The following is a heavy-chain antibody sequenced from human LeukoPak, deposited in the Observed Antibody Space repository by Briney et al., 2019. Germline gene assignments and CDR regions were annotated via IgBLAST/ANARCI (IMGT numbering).Heavy chain of an antibody. CDR3: ARDGRGKSEYPHFDS. Sequence: PGRSLRLSCAVSGFTLEDFSMHWVRQVPGKGLEWVSGITWNGDKTQYRDSVKGRFTISRDTANNFLYLQMNSLRLEDTALYYCARDGRGKSEYPHFDSWGQGALVTVSS. CDR2: ITWNGDKT. D-gene: IGHD2-15*01. J-gene: IGHJ4*02. CDR1: GFTLEDFS. V-gene: IGHV3-9*01.